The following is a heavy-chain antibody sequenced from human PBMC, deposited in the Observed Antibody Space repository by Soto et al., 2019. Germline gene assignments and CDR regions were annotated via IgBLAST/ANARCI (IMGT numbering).Heavy chain of an antibody. J-gene: IGHJ6*02. CDR2: IDPSDSYT. V-gene: IGHV5-10-1*01. CDR1: GYSFTSYW. Sequence: GESLKISCKGSGYSFTSYWISWVRQMPGKGLEWMGRIDPSDSYTNYSPSFQGHVTISADKSISTAYLQWSSLKASDTAMYYCASPLYSSSSNSGMDVWGQGTTVTVSS. CDR3: ASPLYSSSSNSGMDV. D-gene: IGHD6-6*01.